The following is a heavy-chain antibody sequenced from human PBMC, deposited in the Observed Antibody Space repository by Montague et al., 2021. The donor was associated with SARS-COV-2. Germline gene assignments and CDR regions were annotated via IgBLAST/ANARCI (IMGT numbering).Heavy chain of an antibody. CDR1: GFSLSTSGVG. CDR2: IYWDDDK. D-gene: IGHD3-3*01. CDR3: ARRITIYAFDI. J-gene: IGHJ3*02. Sequence: PALVKPTQTLTLTCTFSGFSLSTSGVGVGWIRQPPGKALEWLALIYWDDDKRYSPSLKSRLTITKDASKNQVVLTMTNMDPVDTATYYCARRITIYAFDIWGHGTMVTVSS. V-gene: IGHV2-5*02.